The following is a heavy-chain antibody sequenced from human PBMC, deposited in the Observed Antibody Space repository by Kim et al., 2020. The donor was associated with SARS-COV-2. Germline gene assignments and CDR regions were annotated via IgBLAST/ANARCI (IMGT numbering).Heavy chain of an antibody. Sequence: SVKVSCKASGGTFSSYVISWVRQAPGQGLEWMGGIIPIFGTANYAQKFQGRVTITADESTSTAYMELSSLRSEDTAVYYCARSTTVTLYYYYGMDVWGQGTTVTVSS. V-gene: IGHV1-69*13. CDR1: GGTFSSYV. CDR3: ARSTTVTLYYYYGMDV. D-gene: IGHD4-17*01. J-gene: IGHJ6*02. CDR2: IIPIFGTA.